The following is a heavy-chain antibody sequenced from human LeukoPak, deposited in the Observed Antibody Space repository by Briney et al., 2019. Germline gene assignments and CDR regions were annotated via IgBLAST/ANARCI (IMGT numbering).Heavy chain of an antibody. CDR3: AGSVFDY. CDR1: GFTFSNFG. V-gene: IGHV3-48*01. Sequence: QPGGSLRLSCAASGFTFSNFGMNWVRQAPGKRLEWVSYISSTSNTIYYADSVKGRFTVSGDNAKNSLYLQMNSLRAEDTAVYYCAGSVFDYWGQGTLVTVSS. D-gene: IGHD2-8*01. CDR2: ISSTSNTI. J-gene: IGHJ4*02.